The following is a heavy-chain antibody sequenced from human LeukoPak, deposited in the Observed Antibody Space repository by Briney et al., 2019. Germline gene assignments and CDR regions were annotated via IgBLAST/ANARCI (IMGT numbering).Heavy chain of an antibody. Sequence: GGSLRLSCAASGFTFSSYEMNWVRQAPGKGLEWVSYISSSGSTIYYADSVKGRFTISRDNAKNSLYLQMNSLRAEDTAVYYCARGYYYDSSGPEFDYWGQGTLVTVSS. CDR2: ISSSGSTI. CDR3: ARGYYYDSSGPEFDY. V-gene: IGHV3-48*03. CDR1: GFTFSSYE. J-gene: IGHJ4*02. D-gene: IGHD3-22*01.